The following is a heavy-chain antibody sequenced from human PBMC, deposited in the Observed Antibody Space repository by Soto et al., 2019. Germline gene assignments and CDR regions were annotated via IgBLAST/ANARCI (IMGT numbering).Heavy chain of an antibody. Sequence: GGSLSLSCAASGFTFDDYAMKWVRQAPGKGLEWVSSISATGTYIFYADSVKGRFTISRDNAQNSVHLQMNSLRAEDTAVYYCTRDWWADAYNSDYWGRGMLVTVSS. J-gene: IGHJ4*02. CDR2: ISATGTYI. V-gene: IGHV3-21*01. CDR3: TRDWWADAYNSDY. CDR1: GFTFDDYA. D-gene: IGHD2-15*01.